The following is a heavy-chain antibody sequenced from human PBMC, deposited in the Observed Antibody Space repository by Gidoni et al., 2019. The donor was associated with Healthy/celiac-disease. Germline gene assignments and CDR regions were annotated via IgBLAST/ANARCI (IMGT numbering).Heavy chain of an antibody. D-gene: IGHD6-13*01. CDR1: GFTFSSYW. CDR2: IKQDGSEK. Sequence: EVQLVESGGGLVQPGGSLRLSCAAPGFTFSSYWMSWVRQATGKGLEWVANIKQDGSEKYYVDSVKGRFTISRDNAKNSLYLQMNSLRAEDTAVYYCARESWYWDHFDYWGQGTLVTVSS. CDR3: ARESWYWDHFDY. J-gene: IGHJ4*02. V-gene: IGHV3-7*01.